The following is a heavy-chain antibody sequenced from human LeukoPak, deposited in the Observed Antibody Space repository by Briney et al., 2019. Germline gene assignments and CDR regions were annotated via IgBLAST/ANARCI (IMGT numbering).Heavy chain of an antibody. CDR3: ATGPGFFFRKNRGLRY. D-gene: IGHD3-10*01. V-gene: IGHV1-18*01. CDR1: GYNFTSYG. CDR2: ISGYNGNT. J-gene: IGHJ4*02. Sequence: ASVKVSCKASGYNFTSYGLGWVRQAPGQGLEWLGWISGYNGNTNHAQNVQGRVTMTTDTSTGTAYMELRSLRSDDTAVYYCATGPGFFFRKNRGLRYWGQGTPVIVSS.